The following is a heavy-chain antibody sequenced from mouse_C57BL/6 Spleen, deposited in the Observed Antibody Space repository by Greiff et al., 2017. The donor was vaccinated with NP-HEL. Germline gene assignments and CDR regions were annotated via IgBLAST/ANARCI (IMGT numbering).Heavy chain of an antibody. CDR1: GYAFSSSW. CDR3: AREGSGGAY. Sequence: VQLQQSGPELVKPGASVKISCKASGYAFSSSWMNWVKQRPGKGLEWIGRIYPGDGDTNYNGKFKGKATLTADKYSSTAYMQLSSLKSEDSAVYFCAREGSGGAYWGQGTLVTVSA. CDR2: IYPGDGDT. V-gene: IGHV1-82*01. J-gene: IGHJ3*01.